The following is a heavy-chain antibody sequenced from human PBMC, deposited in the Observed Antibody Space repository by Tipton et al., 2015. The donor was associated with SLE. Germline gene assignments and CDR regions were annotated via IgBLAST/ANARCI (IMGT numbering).Heavy chain of an antibody. CDR1: GDSITSYY. Sequence: TLSLTCSVSGDSITSYYWSWFRQSTGRGLEWIGRVYSSGSANYNPALISRVSMSVDISKNQFFLTLMSVTAADTAVYFCARIIAGHGDAFDVWGQGTMVTVSS. J-gene: IGHJ3*01. V-gene: IGHV4-4*07. CDR3: ARIIAGHGDAFDV. CDR2: VYSSGSA.